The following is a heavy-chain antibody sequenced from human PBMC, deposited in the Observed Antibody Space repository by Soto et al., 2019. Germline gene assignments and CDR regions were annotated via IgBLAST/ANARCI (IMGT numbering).Heavy chain of an antibody. D-gene: IGHD3-3*01. V-gene: IGHV4-4*07. Sequence: ERISLTCPFCSDTVKGYDVTGISQTTGKGLDWIGRIYRSGNTKYKPSLQSRVTMSLDTSNNQFSLRLTSVTAADTAVYYRARGQRFSAWFDPWGQGTLVTVSS. J-gene: IGHJ5*02. CDR3: ARGQRFSAWFDP. CDR1: SDTVKGYD. CDR2: IYRSGNT.